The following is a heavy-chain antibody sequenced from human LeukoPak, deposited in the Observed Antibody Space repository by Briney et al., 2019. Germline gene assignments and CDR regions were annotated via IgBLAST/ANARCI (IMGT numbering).Heavy chain of an antibody. CDR1: GFTFGSYG. V-gene: IGHV3-30*02. J-gene: IGHJ4*02. CDR2: IRTDGSID. CDR3: AKDQPEAYFDY. D-gene: IGHD1-14*01. Sequence: GRSLRLSCAASGFTFGSYGLHWVRQAPGKGLEWVAFIRTDGSIDYYADSVRGRFTISRDNAKNTLYLQMNSLRAEDAALYYCAKDQPEAYFDYWGQGTLVTVSS.